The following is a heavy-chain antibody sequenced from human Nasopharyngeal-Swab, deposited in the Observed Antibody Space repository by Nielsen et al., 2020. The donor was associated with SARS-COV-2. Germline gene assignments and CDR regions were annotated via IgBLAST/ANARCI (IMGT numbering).Heavy chain of an antibody. CDR3: ARSHDYGGNWFY. CDR2: IYPGDSDT. J-gene: IGHJ4*02. D-gene: IGHD4-23*01. Sequence: GQSLNIYCKGSVYNFTSYWNGWVRQMAGKGLESVWIIYPGDSDTRYSPFFQGQVTISADKSISTAYLQWSSLKASDTAMYYCARSHDYGGNWFYWGQGTLVTVSS. CDR1: VYNFTSYW. V-gene: IGHV5-51*01.